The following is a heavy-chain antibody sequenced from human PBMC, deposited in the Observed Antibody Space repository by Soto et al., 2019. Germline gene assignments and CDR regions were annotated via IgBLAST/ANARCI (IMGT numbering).Heavy chain of an antibody. CDR2: VSLDSDTI. Sequence: GGSLRLSCRASGYDFRTYSMNWVRQAPGQGLEWIAYVSLDSDTIQYADSVKGRFTISRDDAENSLYLQMDSLRDEDAATYYCARLYYDYVWGQGTTVTVSS. CDR3: ARLYYDYV. V-gene: IGHV3-48*02. J-gene: IGHJ6*02. CDR1: GYDFRTYS. D-gene: IGHD3-3*01.